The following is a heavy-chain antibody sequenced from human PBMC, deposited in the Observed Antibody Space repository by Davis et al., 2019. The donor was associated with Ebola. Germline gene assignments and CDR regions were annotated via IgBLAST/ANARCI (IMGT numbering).Heavy chain of an antibody. CDR3: ARDLGRVTVGN. Sequence: LKISSAASGLIFDDYSMHWVRQAPGKGLQWVAGISWNSASIDYADSVKGRFTISRDNAKASLYLQMNSLKTGDTAFYYCARDLGRVTVGNWGQGTLVTVSS. V-gene: IGHV3-9*01. CDR2: ISWNSASI. D-gene: IGHD4-17*01. J-gene: IGHJ4*02. CDR1: GLIFDDYS.